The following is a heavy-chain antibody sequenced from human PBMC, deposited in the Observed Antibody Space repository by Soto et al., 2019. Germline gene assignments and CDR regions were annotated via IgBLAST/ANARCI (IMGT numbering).Heavy chain of an antibody. CDR1: GGTFSSYT. D-gene: IGHD2-8*01. Sequence: ASVKVSCKASGGTFSSYTISWVRQAPGQGLEWMGRIIPILGIANYAQKFQGRVTITADKSTSTAYMELSSLRSEDTAVYYCASGVARGDIVLMAEYYYYYMDVWGKGTTVTVSS. CDR3: ASGVARGDIVLMAEYYYYYMDV. CDR2: IIPILGIA. V-gene: IGHV1-69*02. J-gene: IGHJ6*03.